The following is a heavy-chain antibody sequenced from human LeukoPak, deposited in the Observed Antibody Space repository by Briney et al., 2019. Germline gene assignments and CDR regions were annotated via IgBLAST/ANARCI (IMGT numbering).Heavy chain of an antibody. J-gene: IGHJ6*02. D-gene: IGHD6-19*01. V-gene: IGHV1-18*01. Sequence: ASVKVSCKASGYTFTSYGISWVRQAPGQGLEWMGWISAYNGNTNYAQKLQGRVTMTTDTSTSTAYMELRSLRSDDTAVYYCARGGSGWYPYYYYYGMDVWGQGTTVTVSS. CDR3: ARGGSGWYPYYYYYGMDV. CDR2: ISAYNGNT. CDR1: GYTFTSYG.